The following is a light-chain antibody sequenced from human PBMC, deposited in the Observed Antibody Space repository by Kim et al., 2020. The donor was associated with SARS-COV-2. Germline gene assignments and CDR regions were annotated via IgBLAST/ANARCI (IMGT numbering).Light chain of an antibody. CDR1: QSVSSSY. J-gene: IGKJ2*01. V-gene: IGKV3-20*01. CDR2: GAS. CDR3: QHYGSLMYT. Sequence: EIVLTQSPGTLSLTPGERATLSCRASQSVSSSYLAWYQQKPGQAPRLLIYGASNRATGVPDRFSGSGSGTDFTLTISRLEPEDFAVYHCQHYGSLMYTFGQGTKLEIK.